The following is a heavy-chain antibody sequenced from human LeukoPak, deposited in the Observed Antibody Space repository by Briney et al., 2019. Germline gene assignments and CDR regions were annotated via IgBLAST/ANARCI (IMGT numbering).Heavy chain of an antibody. D-gene: IGHD2-15*01. V-gene: IGHV1-3*01. Sequence: GASVKVSFKASGYTFTNYAIHWVRQAPGQRLEWMGWINSGNGNTKYSLEFQGRVAITRDTSASTAYMDLSSLRSDDTALYYCAREWLSSGDSHYSHWGRGTLVTVSS. CDR2: INSGNGNT. CDR3: AREWLSSGDSHYSH. CDR1: GYTFTNYA. J-gene: IGHJ4*02.